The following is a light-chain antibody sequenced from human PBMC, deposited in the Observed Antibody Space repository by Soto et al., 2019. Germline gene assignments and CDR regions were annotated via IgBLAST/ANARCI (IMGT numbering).Light chain of an antibody. CDR3: LQYNDWPRT. J-gene: IGKJ1*01. Sequence: EKVMTQSPATLSVSPGERATLSCRASQSVSSTLAWYQQKPGQAPRLLIYDASTRANGIPARFSGSGSGTEFTLTISNLRSEDFAVYYCLQYNDWPRTFGQGTKVDIK. CDR1: QSVSST. V-gene: IGKV3-15*01. CDR2: DAS.